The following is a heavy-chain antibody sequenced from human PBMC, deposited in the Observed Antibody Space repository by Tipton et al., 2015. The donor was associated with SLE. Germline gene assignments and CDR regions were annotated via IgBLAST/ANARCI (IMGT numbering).Heavy chain of an antibody. CDR2: IYYSGST. V-gene: IGHV4-59*01. D-gene: IGHD6-19*01. Sequence: TLSLTCTVSGGAISTFYWSWIRRPPGKGLEWIGYIYYSGSTNYNPSLKSRVTISVDTSKNQFSLKLSSVTAADTAVYYCARGGDSSGFGWFDPWGQGTLVTVSS. CDR1: GGAISTFY. J-gene: IGHJ5*02. CDR3: ARGGDSSGFGWFDP.